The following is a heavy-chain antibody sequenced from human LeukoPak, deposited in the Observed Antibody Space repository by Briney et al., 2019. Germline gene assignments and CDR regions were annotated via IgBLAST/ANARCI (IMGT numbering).Heavy chain of an antibody. CDR1: GGSISSGGYY. J-gene: IGHJ5*02. D-gene: IGHD1-14*01. V-gene: IGHV4-31*03. Sequence: SQTLSLTCTVSGGSISSGGYYWSWIRQHPGKGLEWIGYIYYSGSTYYNPSLESRVTISVDTSKNQFSLKLSSVTAADTAVYYCARDITGTTFDPWGQGTLVTVSS. CDR3: ARDITGTTFDP. CDR2: IYYSGST.